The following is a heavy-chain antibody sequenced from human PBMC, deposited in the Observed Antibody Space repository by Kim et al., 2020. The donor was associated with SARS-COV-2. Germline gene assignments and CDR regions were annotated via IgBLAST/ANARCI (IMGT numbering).Heavy chain of an antibody. CDR3: ARGYYDFWSGPRGWFDP. CDR2: ISYDGSNK. CDR1: GFTFSSYA. V-gene: IGHV3-30-3*01. J-gene: IGHJ5*02. D-gene: IGHD3-3*01. Sequence: GGSLRLSCAASGFTFSSYAMHWVRQAPGKGLEWVAVISYDGSNKYYADSVKGRFTISRDNSKNTLYLQMNSLRAEDTAVYYCARGYYDFWSGPRGWFDPWGQGTLVTVSS.